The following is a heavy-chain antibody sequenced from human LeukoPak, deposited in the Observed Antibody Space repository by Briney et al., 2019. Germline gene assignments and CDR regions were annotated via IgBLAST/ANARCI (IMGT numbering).Heavy chain of an antibody. D-gene: IGHD3-10*01. CDR3: TKDLYGSGSKSCGMDV. CDR1: GFTFRSYA. Sequence: PGRSLRLSCAASGFTFRSYAMHWVRQAPGKGLEWVADISYDGSNKYYADSVRGRFTISRDNSKNTPYLQMNSLGAEDTAVYYCTKDLYGSGSKSCGMDVWGKGTTVTVSS. CDR2: ISYDGSNK. V-gene: IGHV3-30*04. J-gene: IGHJ6*04.